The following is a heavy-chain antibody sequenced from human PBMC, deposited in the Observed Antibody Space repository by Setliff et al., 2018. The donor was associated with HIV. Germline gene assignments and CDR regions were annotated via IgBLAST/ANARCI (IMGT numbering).Heavy chain of an antibody. J-gene: IGHJ3*02. D-gene: IGHD6-13*01. Sequence: ASVKVSCKASGDAFTDYYIPWVRRATGQGLEWMGWINPNSGGTNYAQKFQGRVTMTRDTSISTAFMDLSRLRSDDTAVYYCARDPGYKGSWYGAFDIWGQGTMVTVSS. V-gene: IGHV1-2*02. CDR3: ARDPGYKGSWYGAFDI. CDR2: INPNSGGT. CDR1: GDAFTDYY.